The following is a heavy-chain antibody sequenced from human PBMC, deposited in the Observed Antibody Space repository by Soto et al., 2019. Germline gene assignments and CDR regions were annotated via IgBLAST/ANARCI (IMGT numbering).Heavy chain of an antibody. D-gene: IGHD2-2*02. V-gene: IGHV4-59*01. CDR1: GGSISSYY. CDR2: IYYSGST. Sequence: PSETLSLTCTVSGGSISSYYWSWIRQPPGKGLEWIGYIYYSGSTNYNPSLKSRVTISVDTSKNQFSLKLSSVTAADTAVYYCARLPVAPPIGGFDPRGQGTLVTVSS. CDR3: ARLPVAPPIGGFDP. J-gene: IGHJ5*02.